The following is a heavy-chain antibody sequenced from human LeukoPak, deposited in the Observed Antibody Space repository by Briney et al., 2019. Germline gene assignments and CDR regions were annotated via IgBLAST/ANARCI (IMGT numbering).Heavy chain of an antibody. V-gene: IGHV3-7*04. CDR3: ARESGLLWFGELLFTPDY. CDR2: IKQDGSEK. J-gene: IGHJ4*02. Sequence: PGGSLRLSCAASGFTFSSYSVNWVRQAPGKGLEWVANIKQDGSEKYYVDSVKGRFTISRDNAKNSLYLQMNSLRAEDTAVYYCARESGLLWFGELLFTPDYWGQGTLVTVSS. D-gene: IGHD3-10*01. CDR1: GFTFSSYS.